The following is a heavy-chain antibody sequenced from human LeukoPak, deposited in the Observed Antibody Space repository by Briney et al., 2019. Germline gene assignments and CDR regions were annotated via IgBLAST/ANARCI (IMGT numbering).Heavy chain of an antibody. V-gene: IGHV1-2*02. CDR3: ARDRGRQLVRPWWFDP. D-gene: IGHD6-13*01. J-gene: IGHJ5*02. CDR2: VNPNSGST. CDR1: GYNFTAYY. Sequence: ASVKVSCKASGYNFTAYYVHWVRQAPGLGLEWMGWVNPNSGSTNYAQKFQGRVTMTRDTSISTGYMELTNLRSEDTAVYYCARDRGRQLVRPWWFDPWGQGTLVTVSS.